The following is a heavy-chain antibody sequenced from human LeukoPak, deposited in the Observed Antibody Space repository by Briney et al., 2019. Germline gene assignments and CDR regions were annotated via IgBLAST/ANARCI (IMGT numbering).Heavy chain of an antibody. D-gene: IGHD3-22*01. CDR2: IYYSGST. J-gene: IGHJ4*02. V-gene: IGHV4-59*01. CDR3: ARSSGYYATLDY. Sequence: SETLSLTRAVYGGSFSGYYWSWIRQPPGKGLEWIGYIYYSGSTNYNPSLKSRVTISVDTSKNQFSLKLSSVTAADTAVYYCARSSGYYATLDYWGQGTLVTVSS. CDR1: GGSFSGYY.